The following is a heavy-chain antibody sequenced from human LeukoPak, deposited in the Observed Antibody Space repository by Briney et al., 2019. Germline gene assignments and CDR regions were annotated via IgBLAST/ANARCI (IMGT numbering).Heavy chain of an antibody. V-gene: IGHV3-48*03. D-gene: IGHD5-12*01. CDR3: AKGPGARGHFNWFDP. CDR2: ITASSTTI. CDR1: GFSFSNYE. Sequence: PGGSLRLSCAASGFSFSNYEMNWVRQAPGKGLEWISYITASSTTIYYADSVKGRFTISRDNAKSSLYLQMNGPRGEDTAVYYCAKGPGARGHFNWFDPWGQGTLVTVSS. J-gene: IGHJ5*02.